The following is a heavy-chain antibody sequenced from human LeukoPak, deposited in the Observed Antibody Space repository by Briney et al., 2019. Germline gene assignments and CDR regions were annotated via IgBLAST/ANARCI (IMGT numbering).Heavy chain of an antibody. J-gene: IGHJ4*02. D-gene: IGHD5-24*01. CDR3: ARRKGRDGYTDY. CDR2: IYYSGST. V-gene: IGHV4-59*08. Sequence: PSETLSLTCTVSGGSISSYYWSWIRQPPGKGLEWIGYIYYSGSTNYNPSLKSRVTISVDTSKNQFSLKLSSVTAADTAVYYCARRKGRDGYTDYWGQGTLVTVSS. CDR1: GGSISSYY.